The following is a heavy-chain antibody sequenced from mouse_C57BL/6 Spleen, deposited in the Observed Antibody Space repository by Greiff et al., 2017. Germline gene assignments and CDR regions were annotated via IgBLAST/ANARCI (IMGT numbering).Heavy chain of an antibody. V-gene: IGHV1-81*01. CDR2: IYPRSGNT. CDR3: ARAPYYYGSSPHFDY. CDR1: GYTFTSYG. D-gene: IGHD1-1*01. Sequence: QVQLKQSGAELARPGASVKLSCKASGYTFTSYGISWVKQRTGQGLEWIGEIYPRSGNTYYNEKFKGKATLTADKSSSTAYMELRSLTSEDSAVYFCARAPYYYGSSPHFDYWGQGTTLTVSS. J-gene: IGHJ2*01.